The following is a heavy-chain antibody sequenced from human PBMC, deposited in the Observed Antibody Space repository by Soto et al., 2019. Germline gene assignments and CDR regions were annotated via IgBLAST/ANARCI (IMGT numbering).Heavy chain of an antibody. D-gene: IGHD4-17*01. J-gene: IGHJ4*02. Sequence: GGSLRLSCAASGFTFSSYAMHWVRQAPGKGLEWVAVISYDGSNKYYADSVKGRFTISRDNSKNTLYLQMNSLRAEDTAVYYCARGAIGDYLFLYFDYWGQGTLVTVSS. V-gene: IGHV3-30-3*01. CDR2: ISYDGSNK. CDR1: GFTFSSYA. CDR3: ARGAIGDYLFLYFDY.